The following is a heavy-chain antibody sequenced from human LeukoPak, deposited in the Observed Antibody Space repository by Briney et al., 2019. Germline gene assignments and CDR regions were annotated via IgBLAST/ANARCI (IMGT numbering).Heavy chain of an antibody. CDR3: ARVRLYCSSTSCYGDYYGMDV. CDR2: IWYDGSNK. Sequence: PGRSLRVSCAASGFSFRDFGMHWVRQAPGKGLEWLAIIWYDGSNKYYADSVKGRFTISRDNSKNTLYLQMNSLRAEDTAVYYCARVRLYCSSTSCYGDYYGMDVWGQGTTVTVSS. CDR1: GFSFRDFG. D-gene: IGHD2-2*01. J-gene: IGHJ6*02. V-gene: IGHV3-33*01.